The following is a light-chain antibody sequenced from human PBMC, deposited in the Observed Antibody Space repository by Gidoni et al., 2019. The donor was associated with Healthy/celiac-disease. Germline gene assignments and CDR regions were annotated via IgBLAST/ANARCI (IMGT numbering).Light chain of an antibody. Sequence: QSALTQPASVSGSPGQSITISCTGTSSDVCGYNYVSWYQQHTGKAPKLMIYEVSNRPSGVSNRFSGSKSGNTASLTISGLQAEDEADYYCSSYTSSSTPYVFGTGTKVTVL. J-gene: IGLJ1*01. CDR3: SSYTSSSTPYV. CDR2: EVS. V-gene: IGLV2-14*01. CDR1: SSDVCGYNY.